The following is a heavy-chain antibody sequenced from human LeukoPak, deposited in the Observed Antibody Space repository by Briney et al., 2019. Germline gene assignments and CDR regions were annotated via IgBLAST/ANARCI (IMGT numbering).Heavy chain of an antibody. Sequence: ASVKVSCTASGYTFTDYYMHWVRQAPGQGLEWMGWINPNTGGTNYAQTFQGRVTMTRDTSISTAYRELSRLTSDDTAVYYCARGRWAPYGSGSYCNYWGQGTLVTVSS. CDR1: GYTFTDYY. V-gene: IGHV1-2*02. CDR3: ARGRWAPYGSGSYCNY. J-gene: IGHJ4*02. D-gene: IGHD3-10*01. CDR2: INPNTGGT.